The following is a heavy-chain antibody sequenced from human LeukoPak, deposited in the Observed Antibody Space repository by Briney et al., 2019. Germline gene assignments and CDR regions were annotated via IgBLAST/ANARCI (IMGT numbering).Heavy chain of an antibody. CDR1: GGSISSYY. CDR3: ARERVDYGDYVSGMDV. CDR2: IYYSGST. Sequence: SETLSLTCTVSGGSISSYYWSWIRQPPGKGLEWIGYIYYSGSTNYNPSLKSRVTISVDTSKNQFSLKLSSVTAADTAVYYCARERVDYGDYVSGMDVWGQGTTVTVSS. J-gene: IGHJ6*02. D-gene: IGHD4-17*01. V-gene: IGHV4-59*01.